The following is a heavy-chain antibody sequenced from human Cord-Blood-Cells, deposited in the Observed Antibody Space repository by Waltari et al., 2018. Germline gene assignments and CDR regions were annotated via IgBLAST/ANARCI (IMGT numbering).Heavy chain of an antibody. Sequence: QVQLQESGPGLVKPSETLSLTCTVSGGSISSHYWSWIRQPPGKGLEWIGYIYYSGSTNDNPSRKSRVTISVDTSKNRFSLKLSSVTAADTAVYYCTRDSRYSRKGSYGMDVWGQGTTVTVSS. CDR1: GGSISSHY. J-gene: IGHJ6*02. D-gene: IGHD1-1*01. CDR3: TRDSRYSRKGSYGMDV. CDR2: IYYSGST. V-gene: IGHV4-59*11.